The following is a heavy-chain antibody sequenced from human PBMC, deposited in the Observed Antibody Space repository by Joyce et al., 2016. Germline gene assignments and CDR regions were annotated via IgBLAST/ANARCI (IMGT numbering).Heavy chain of an antibody. V-gene: IGHV3-23*01. CDR1: GFTFSNYV. D-gene: IGHD3-10*01. CDR2: ITGSGGST. CDR3: ARGAVWFGELIDP. Sequence: EVQLLESGGDLVQPGGSLRLSCAASGFTFSNYVLHWVRQAPGKGLEWGSGITGSGGSTLYADSVKGRFTISRDNSKRTLYLQMSSLRAEDSALYYCARGAVWFGELIDPWGQGSLVTVSS. J-gene: IGHJ5*02.